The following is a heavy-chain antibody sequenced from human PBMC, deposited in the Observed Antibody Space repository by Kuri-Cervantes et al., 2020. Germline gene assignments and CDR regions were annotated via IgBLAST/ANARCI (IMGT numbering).Heavy chain of an antibody. Sequence: GESLKISCAASGFTFSSYGMHWVRQAPGKGLEWAAVIWYDGSNKYYADSVKGRFTISRDNSKNTLYLQMNSLRAEDTAVYYCARDSRVPGILTGNGMDIWGQGTTVTVSS. V-gene: IGHV3-33*01. CDR1: GFTFSSYG. CDR3: ARDSRVPGILTGNGMDI. J-gene: IGHJ6*02. D-gene: IGHD3-9*01. CDR2: IWYDGSNK.